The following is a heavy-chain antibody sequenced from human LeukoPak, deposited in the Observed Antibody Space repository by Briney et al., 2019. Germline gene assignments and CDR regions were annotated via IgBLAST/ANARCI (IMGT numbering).Heavy chain of an antibody. Sequence: GGSLRLSCAASGFTFSDYYMSWIRQAPGKGLEWVSYISSSGSTIYYADSVKGRFTISRDISKNTVYLEMNSLRAEDTAVYYCARGAESSSSYFYYYFYMGVWGKGTTVTVSS. V-gene: IGHV3-11*04. D-gene: IGHD6-6*01. J-gene: IGHJ6*03. CDR2: ISSSGSTI. CDR1: GFTFSDYY. CDR3: ARGAESSSSYFYYYFYMGV.